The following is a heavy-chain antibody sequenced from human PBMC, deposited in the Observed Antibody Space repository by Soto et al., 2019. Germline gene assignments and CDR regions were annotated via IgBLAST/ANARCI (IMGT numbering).Heavy chain of an antibody. D-gene: IGHD6-6*01. CDR2: ISGSGGST. Sequence: WGSLRLSCAASGFTFISYAIIFFRQSPFKWLEWVSAISGSGGSTYYADSVKGRFTISRDNSKNTLYLQMNSLRAEDTAVYYCARGSRRRPSIAPRGVRDNWFDPWGQGTLVTVSS. CDR1: GFTFISYA. V-gene: IGHV3-23*01. J-gene: IGHJ5*02. CDR3: ARGSRRRPSIAPRGVRDNWFDP.